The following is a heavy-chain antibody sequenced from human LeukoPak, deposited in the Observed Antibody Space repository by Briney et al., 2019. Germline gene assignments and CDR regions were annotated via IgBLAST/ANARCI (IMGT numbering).Heavy chain of an antibody. Sequence: SETLSLTCSVSNFSVSSGYYWGWIRQSPGKGLEWIGSIFHSGNTFYTPSLTRRVTISVDTSKNQFSLKVTSVTTADSAVYYCAGRPSSGQIFDDYYYYMSVWGKGTTVTVSS. CDR1: NFSVSSGYY. D-gene: IGHD5-12*01. J-gene: IGHJ6*03. CDR3: AGRPSSGQIFDDYYYYMSV. CDR2: IFHSGNT. V-gene: IGHV4-38-2*02.